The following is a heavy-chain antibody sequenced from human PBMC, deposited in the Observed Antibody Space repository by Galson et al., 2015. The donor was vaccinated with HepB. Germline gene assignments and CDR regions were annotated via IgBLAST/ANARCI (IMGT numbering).Heavy chain of an antibody. CDR3: AKGKSMYYDSSGYYGY. CDR1: GFTFSSYG. J-gene: IGHJ4*02. D-gene: IGHD3-22*01. V-gene: IGHV3-30*18. CDR2: ISYDGSNK. Sequence: SLRLSCAASGFTFSSYGMHWVRQAPGKGLEWVAVISYDGSNKYYADSVKGRFTISRDNSKNTLYLQMNSLRAEDTAVYYCAKGKSMYYDSSGYYGYWGQGTLVTVSS.